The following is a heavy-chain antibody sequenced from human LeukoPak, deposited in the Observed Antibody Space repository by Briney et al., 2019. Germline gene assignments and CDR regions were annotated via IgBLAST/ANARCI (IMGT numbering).Heavy chain of an antibody. CDR2: IYTSGST. CDR1: GGSFSGYY. CDR3: ARDHSGGDCYSCAYFDY. Sequence: PSETLSLTCAVYGGSFSGYYWSWIRQPAGKGLEWIGRIYTSGSTNYNPSLKSRVTMSVDTSKNQFSLKLSSVTAADTAVYYCARDHSGGDCYSCAYFDYWGQGTLVTVSS. J-gene: IGHJ4*02. D-gene: IGHD2-21*02. V-gene: IGHV4-4*07.